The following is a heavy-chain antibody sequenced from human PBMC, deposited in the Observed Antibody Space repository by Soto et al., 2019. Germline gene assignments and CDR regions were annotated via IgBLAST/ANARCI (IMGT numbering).Heavy chain of an antibody. CDR1: GGTFSSYA. CDR3: ASTPIRYCSSTSCYGTLDY. CDR2: IIPIFGTA. V-gene: IGHV1-69*13. Sequence: SVKVSCKASGGTFSSYAISWVRQAPGQGLEWMGGIIPIFGTANYTQKFQGRVTITADESTSTAYMELSSLRSEDTAVYYCASTPIRYCSSTSCYGTLDYWGQGTLVTVSS. D-gene: IGHD2-2*01. J-gene: IGHJ4*02.